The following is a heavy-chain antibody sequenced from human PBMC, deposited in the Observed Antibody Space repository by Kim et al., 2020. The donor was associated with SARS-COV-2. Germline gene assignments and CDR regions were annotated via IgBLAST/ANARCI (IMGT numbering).Heavy chain of an antibody. Sequence: GGSLRLSCATSGFTFSKYGMNWVRQAPGKGLEWVAVIFHDGSNKFYGDPVKGRFTISRDDSKDTLYLEMSSLRVEDTAIYYCARVKAGAAVGEPWGQGTL. CDR3: ARVKAGAAVGEP. V-gene: IGHV3-33*01. J-gene: IGHJ5*02. D-gene: IGHD6-13*01. CDR1: GFTFSKYG. CDR2: IFHDGSNK.